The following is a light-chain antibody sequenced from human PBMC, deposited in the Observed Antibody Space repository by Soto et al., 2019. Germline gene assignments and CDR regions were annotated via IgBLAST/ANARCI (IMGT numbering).Light chain of an antibody. Sequence: EIILTQSPATLYVSPGERATLSCSASPSLTSNLAWYQQRPCQAPRLLLYDTSTRATDFPARFSGSGSGTEFTLTIASLQSDDFAFEYCPQYNHWPRMLSYGGGTMV. CDR2: DTS. J-gene: IGKJ4*01. CDR1: PSLTSN. V-gene: IGKV3-15*01. CDR3: PQYNHWPRMLS.